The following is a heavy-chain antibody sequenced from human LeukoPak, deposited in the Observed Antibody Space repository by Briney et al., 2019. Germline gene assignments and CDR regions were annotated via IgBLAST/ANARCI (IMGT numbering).Heavy chain of an antibody. CDR3: ARHFTYYYDSSGYPRDAFDI. Sequence: AETLSLTCAVSGGYISGHYWSWIRQPPGKGLEGLGYVYYSWKTYYSSSLKSRVTISIDMSKNQFSLTLSSVTAADAALYYCARHFTYYYDSSGYPRDAFDIWGQGTMVTVSS. V-gene: IGHV4-59*08. CDR1: GGYISGHY. CDR2: VYYSWKT. J-gene: IGHJ3*02. D-gene: IGHD3-22*01.